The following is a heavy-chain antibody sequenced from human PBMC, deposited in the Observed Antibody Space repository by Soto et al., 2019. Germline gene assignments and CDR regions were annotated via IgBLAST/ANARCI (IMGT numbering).Heavy chain of an antibody. Sequence: QVQLVESGGGVVQPGRSLRLSCAASGFTFSSYGMHWVRQAPGKGLEWVAVISYDGSNKYYADSVKGRFTISRDNSKNTLYLQMNRLRAEDTAVYYCAKWAYDFWSGYYLDYWGQGTLVTVSS. J-gene: IGHJ4*02. V-gene: IGHV3-30*18. CDR1: GFTFSSYG. CDR3: AKWAYDFWSGYYLDY. D-gene: IGHD3-3*01. CDR2: ISYDGSNK.